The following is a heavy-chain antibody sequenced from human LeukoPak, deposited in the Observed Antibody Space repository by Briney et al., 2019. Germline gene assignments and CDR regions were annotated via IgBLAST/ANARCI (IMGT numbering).Heavy chain of an antibody. D-gene: IGHD6-6*01. CDR1: GGTFSSYA. Sequence: SVKVSCKASGGTFSSYAISWVRQAPGQGLEWMGRTIPIFGTANYAQKFQGRVTITTDESTSTAYMELSSLRSEDTAVYYCARDTSSSFYWFDPWGQGTLVTVSS. V-gene: IGHV1-69*05. CDR3: ARDTSSSFYWFDP. J-gene: IGHJ5*02. CDR2: TIPIFGTA.